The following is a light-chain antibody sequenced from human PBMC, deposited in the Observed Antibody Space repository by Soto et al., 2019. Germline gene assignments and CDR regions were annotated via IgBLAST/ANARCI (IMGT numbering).Light chain of an antibody. CDR3: QQYESSPKLT. V-gene: IGKV3-20*01. J-gene: IGKJ4*01. CDR2: GAS. CDR1: QNISPNF. Sequence: EIVLTQSPGTLSLSPGARVTLSCRGSQNISPNFLAWYQQKPGQAPRLIIYGASNRATGIPDRFSGSGSGTDFTLTISRLETEDFAAYYCQQYESSPKLTFGGGTPVEIK.